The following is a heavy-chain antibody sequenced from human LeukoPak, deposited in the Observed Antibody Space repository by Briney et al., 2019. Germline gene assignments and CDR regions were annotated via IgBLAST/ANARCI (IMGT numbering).Heavy chain of an antibody. Sequence: GGSLRLSCAASGFTFSSYAMSWVRQAPGKGLEWVSAISGSGGSTYYADSVEGRFTISRDNSKNTLYLQMNSLRAEDTAVYYCAKDLGDYVSYFDYWGQGTLVTVSS. CDR1: GFTFSSYA. J-gene: IGHJ4*02. D-gene: IGHD4-17*01. V-gene: IGHV3-23*01. CDR2: ISGSGGST. CDR3: AKDLGDYVSYFDY.